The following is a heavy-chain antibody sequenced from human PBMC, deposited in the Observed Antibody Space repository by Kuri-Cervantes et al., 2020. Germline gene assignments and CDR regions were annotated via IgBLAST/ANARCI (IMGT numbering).Heavy chain of an antibody. Sequence: LSLTCAASGFTFSDYYMSWIRQAPGKGLEWVSYISSSGSTIYYADSVKGRFTISRDNAKNSLYLQMNSLRAEDTAVYYCARVQGKPASIDYWGQGTLGTVSS. J-gene: IGHJ4*02. D-gene: IGHD6-25*01. CDR3: ARVQGKPASIDY. V-gene: IGHV3-11*01. CDR2: ISSSGSTI. CDR1: GFTFSDYY.